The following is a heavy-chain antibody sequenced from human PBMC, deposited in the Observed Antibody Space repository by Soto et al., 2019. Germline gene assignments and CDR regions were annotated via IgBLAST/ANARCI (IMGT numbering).Heavy chain of an antibody. J-gene: IGHJ3*02. CDR2: VKEGGDVM. CDR3: AKQKSAGGFDI. D-gene: IGHD6-25*01. V-gene: IGHV3-7*01. CDR1: GFTLSDHY. Sequence: EVQLVESGGGLVQPGGSLRLSCAVPGFTLSDHYMDWVRQAPGKGLEWVANVKEGGDVMYYVDSVKGRFTISRDNAKNALFLQMNSLRDEDTAVYFCAKQKSAGGFDIWGQGTMVTVSS.